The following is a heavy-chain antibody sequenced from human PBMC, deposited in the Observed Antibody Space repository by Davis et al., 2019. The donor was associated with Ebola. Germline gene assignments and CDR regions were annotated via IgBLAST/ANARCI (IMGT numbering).Heavy chain of an antibody. D-gene: IGHD2-15*01. CDR3: GKDLLPGGLES. CDR2: LLLRSGRT. J-gene: IGHJ4*02. V-gene: IGHV3-9*02. Sequence: SLKISCVVPGFNPDEHGMHWVRQVPGKGLEWVSGLLLRSGRTGYADSVKGRFIISRDNAKNSVYLQMDSLRVEDTAFYYCGKDLLPGGLESWGQGTLVTVSS. CDR1: GFNPDEHG.